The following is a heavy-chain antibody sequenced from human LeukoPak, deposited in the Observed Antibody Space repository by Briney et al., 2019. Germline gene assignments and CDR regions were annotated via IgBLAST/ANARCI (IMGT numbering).Heavy chain of an antibody. CDR1: GGSISSYY. J-gene: IGHJ6*02. CDR2: IYTSGST. D-gene: IGHD6-19*01. Sequence: KPSETLSLTCTVSGGSISSYYWSWIRQPAGKGLEWIGRIYTSGSTNYNPSLKSRVTMSVDTSKNQFSLKLSSVTAADTAVYYCAREANYYGSGWMANYYGMDVWDQGTTVTVSS. CDR3: AREANYYGSGWMANYYGMDV. V-gene: IGHV4-4*07.